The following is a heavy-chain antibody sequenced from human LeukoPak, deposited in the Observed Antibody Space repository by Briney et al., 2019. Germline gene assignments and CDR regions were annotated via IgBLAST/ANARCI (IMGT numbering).Heavy chain of an antibody. CDR3: ATEPRTVDY. CDR1: GFTFSSYA. J-gene: IGHJ4*02. V-gene: IGHV3-30*01. Sequence: GRSLRLSCAASGFTFSSYAMHWVRQAPGKGLEWVAVISYDGSNKYYADSVKGRFTISRDNSKNTLYLQMNSLRAEDTAVYYCATEPRTVDYRGQGTLVTVSS. CDR2: ISYDGSNK.